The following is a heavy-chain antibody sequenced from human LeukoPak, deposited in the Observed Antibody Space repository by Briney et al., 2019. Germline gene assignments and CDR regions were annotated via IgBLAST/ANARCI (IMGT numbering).Heavy chain of an antibody. CDR1: GFTFNRCW. V-gene: IGHV3-53*01. CDR3: ARRAYFDY. J-gene: IGHJ4*02. CDR2: IYSGGST. Sequence: GGSLRLSCVVSGFTFNRCWMNWVRQAPGKGLEWVSVIYSGGSTYYADSVKGRFTISRDNSKNTLYLQMNSLRAEDTAVYYCARRAYFDYWGQGTLVTVSS.